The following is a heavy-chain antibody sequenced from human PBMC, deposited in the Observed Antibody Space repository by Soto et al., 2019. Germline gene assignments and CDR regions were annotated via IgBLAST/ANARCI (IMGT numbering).Heavy chain of an antibody. CDR3: ARTTCYDVFTAYYSLFDY. J-gene: IGHJ4*02. CDR2: IYHSGST. CDR1: GGSISSYY. D-gene: IGHD3-9*01. Sequence: PSETLSLTCTVSGGSISSYYWSWIRQPPGKGLEWIGYIYHSGSTNYNPSLKSRVTISVDTSKNQFSLKLSAVTAADTAVYFCARTTCYDVFTAYYSLFDYWGQGTMVTVAS. V-gene: IGHV4-59*12.